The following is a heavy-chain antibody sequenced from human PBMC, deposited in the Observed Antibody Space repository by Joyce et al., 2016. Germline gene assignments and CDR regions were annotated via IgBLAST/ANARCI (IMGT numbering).Heavy chain of an antibody. Sequence: EVQLVESGGGLVQPGGSLRLSCAASGFSFNTYSINWVRQAPGKGLEWLSYISASSGTIDYADSVKGRFTISRDNAKNSVYLQMNSLRDEDTAVYYCARVGRTGYTCDYWGQGTLVTVSS. V-gene: IGHV3-48*02. CDR2: ISASSGTI. J-gene: IGHJ4*02. CDR1: GFSFNTYS. D-gene: IGHD5-24*01. CDR3: ARVGRTGYTCDY.